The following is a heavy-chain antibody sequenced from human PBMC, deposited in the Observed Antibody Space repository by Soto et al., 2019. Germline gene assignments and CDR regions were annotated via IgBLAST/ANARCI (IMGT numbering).Heavy chain of an antibody. CDR2: ISPDSGGT. V-gene: IGHV1-2*04. CDR3: ARGYFGPNNWFDP. Sequence: QVQLVQSGAEVKKPGASVKVSCKASGYTFTAYYIHWVRQAPGQGLEWVGCISPDSGGTNYAQNFQGWVTMTRDTSISTAYMELNRLRSDDTAVYYCARGYFGPNNWFDPWGQGTLVTVSS. CDR1: GYTFTAYY. J-gene: IGHJ5*02. D-gene: IGHD3-10*01.